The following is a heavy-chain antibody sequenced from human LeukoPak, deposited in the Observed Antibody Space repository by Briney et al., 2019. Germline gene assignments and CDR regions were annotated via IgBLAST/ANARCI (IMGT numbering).Heavy chain of an antibody. Sequence: ASETLSLTCAVYGGSFSGYYWSWIRQPPGKGLEWIGEINHSGSTNYNPSLKSRVTTSVDTSKNQFSLKLSSVTAADTAVYYCNGYCSSTSCYGGGYWGQGTLVTVSS. D-gene: IGHD2-2*03. CDR1: GGSFSGYY. CDR3: NGYCSSTSCYGGGY. CDR2: INHSGST. V-gene: IGHV4-34*01. J-gene: IGHJ4*02.